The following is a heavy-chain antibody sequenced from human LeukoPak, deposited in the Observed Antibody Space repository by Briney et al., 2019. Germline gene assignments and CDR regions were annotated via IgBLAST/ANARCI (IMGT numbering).Heavy chain of an antibody. CDR2: MNPNSGNT. V-gene: IGHV1-8*01. D-gene: IGHD3-22*01. CDR3: ARGMGSGSYSAAYYFDY. J-gene: IGHJ4*02. CDR1: GYTFTSYD. Sequence: ASVKVSCKASGYTFTSYDINWVRQATGQGLEWMGWMNPNSGNTGYAQKFQGRVTMTRNTSISTAYMELRSLRSDDTAVYYFARGMGSGSYSAAYYFDYWGQGTLVTVSS.